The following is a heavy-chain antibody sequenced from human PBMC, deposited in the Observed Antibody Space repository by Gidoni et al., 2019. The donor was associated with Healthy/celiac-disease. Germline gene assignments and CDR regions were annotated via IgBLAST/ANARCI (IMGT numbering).Heavy chain of an antibody. D-gene: IGHD3-22*01. V-gene: IGHV3-21*01. CDR1: GFTFSRYS. CDR2: ISSSSSYI. Sequence: EVQLVASGGGLVKPGGSLRLSCAASGFTFSRYSMNWVRQAPGKGLGWVSSISSSSSYIYYADSVKGRFTISRDNAKNSLYLQMNSLRAEDTAVYYCARDRYYYDSSDAFDIWGQGTMVTVSS. J-gene: IGHJ3*02. CDR3: ARDRYYYDSSDAFDI.